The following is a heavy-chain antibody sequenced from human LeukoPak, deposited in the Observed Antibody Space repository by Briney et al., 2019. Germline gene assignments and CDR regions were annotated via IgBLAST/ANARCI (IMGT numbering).Heavy chain of an antibody. J-gene: IGHJ4*02. CDR2: INPNSGGT. D-gene: IGHD3-10*01. V-gene: IGHV1-2*04. CDR1: GYTFTGYY. CDR3: ARSNLRGVITPFDY. Sequence: GASVKVSGKASGYTFTGYYMHWVRQAPGQGLEWMGWINPNSGGTNYAQKFQGWVTMTRDTSISTAYMELSRLRSDDTAVYYCARSNLRGVITPFDYWGQGTLVTVSS.